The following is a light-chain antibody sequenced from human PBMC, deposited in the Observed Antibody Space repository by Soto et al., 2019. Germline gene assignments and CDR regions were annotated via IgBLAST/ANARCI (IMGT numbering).Light chain of an antibody. J-gene: IGLJ1*01. Sequence: QSALTQPASASGSPGQSVAISCTRTSSDVGGYNYVSWYQQHPGKAPKLMIYEVNKRPSGVPDRFSGSKSGNTASLTVSGLHAEDEADYYCSSYAGSSNVFGTETKATVL. CDR1: SSDVGGYNY. CDR3: SSYAGSSNV. CDR2: EVN. V-gene: IGLV2-8*01.